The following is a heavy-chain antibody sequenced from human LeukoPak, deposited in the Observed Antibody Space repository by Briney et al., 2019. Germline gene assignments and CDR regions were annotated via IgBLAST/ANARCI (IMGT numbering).Heavy chain of an antibody. CDR3: ARGRCSSTSCLIDS. V-gene: IGHV3-30*04. CDR2: ISYDGINE. Sequence: PGGSLRLSCAASGFTFSSYAMSWVRQAPGKGLEWVTVISYDGINEYYADSVKGRITISRDNSKNTLFLQITSLRPEDTAVYYCARGRCSSTSCLIDSWGQGTLVTVSS. D-gene: IGHD2-2*01. J-gene: IGHJ4*02. CDR1: GFTFSSYA.